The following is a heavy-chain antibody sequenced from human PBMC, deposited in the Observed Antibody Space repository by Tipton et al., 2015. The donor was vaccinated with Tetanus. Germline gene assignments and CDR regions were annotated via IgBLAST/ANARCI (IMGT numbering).Heavy chain of an antibody. CDR1: GDSINSGDYY. J-gene: IGHJ4*02. V-gene: IGHV4-30-4*01. D-gene: IGHD2/OR15-2a*01. CDR2: IYYSGST. CDR3: SSSPGNHYLAVFDY. Sequence: TLSLTCSVSGDSINSGDYYWSWIRQPPGKGLERIGYIYYSGSTYYNPSLKSRVTISIDTSKNQFSLRLSSVTAADTAVYYCSSSPGNHYLAVFDYWGRGTLVTVSS.